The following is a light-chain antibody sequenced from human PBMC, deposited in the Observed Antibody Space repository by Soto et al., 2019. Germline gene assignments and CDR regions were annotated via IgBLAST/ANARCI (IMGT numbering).Light chain of an antibody. Sequence: DIVMTQSPDSLAVSLGERATINCKSSQSVLYSSNNKNYLAWYQQKPGQPPKLLIYWASTRESGVPDRFSGSGSGIDFPLTISSLQAEDVAVYYCQEYYSTPLTFGGGTKVEIK. CDR2: WAS. CDR1: QSVLYSSNNKNY. CDR3: QEYYSTPLT. V-gene: IGKV4-1*01. J-gene: IGKJ4*01.